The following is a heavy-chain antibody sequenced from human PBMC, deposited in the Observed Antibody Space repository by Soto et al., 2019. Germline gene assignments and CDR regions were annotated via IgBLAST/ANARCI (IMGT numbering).Heavy chain of an antibody. CDR1: GFTFSSYG. Sequence: QVQLVESGGGVVQPGRSLRLSCAASGFTFSSYGMHWVRQAPGKGLEWVAVIWYDGSNKYYADSVKGRFTISRDNSKNTLYLQMNSLRAEGTAVYYCARAQDYGDYVLNWFDPWGQGTLVTVSS. D-gene: IGHD4-17*01. J-gene: IGHJ5*02. CDR2: IWYDGSNK. V-gene: IGHV3-33*01. CDR3: ARAQDYGDYVLNWFDP.